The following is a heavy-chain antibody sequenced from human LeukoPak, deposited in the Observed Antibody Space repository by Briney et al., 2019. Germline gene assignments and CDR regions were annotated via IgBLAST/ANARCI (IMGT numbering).Heavy chain of an antibody. CDR1: XXXFSNYA. CDR3: AKDPGDCTGGVCYRYFDY. V-gene: IGHV3-23*01. CDR2: ISGGGGST. Sequence: GGSLXLXXXXSXXXFSNYAMSWVRXAPGKGLEWVSAISGGGGSTFYADSVKGRFTISRDNSKNTLYLQMNSLRAEDTAVYYCAKDPGDCTGGVCYRYFDYWGQGTLVTVSS. J-gene: IGHJ4*02. D-gene: IGHD2-8*02.